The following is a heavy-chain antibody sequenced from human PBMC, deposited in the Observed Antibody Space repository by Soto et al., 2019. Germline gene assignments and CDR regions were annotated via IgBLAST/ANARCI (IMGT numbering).Heavy chain of an antibody. J-gene: IGHJ6*02. CDR1: GGTFSSFT. V-gene: IGHV1-69*02. Sequence: SVKVSCKASGGTFSSFTISWVRQAPGQGLEWMGRIIPILGIANYAQKFQGRVTITADKSTSTAYMELSSLRSEDTAVYYCARRGGSCYSGPLSYYMDVWGQGNTVTVS. CDR2: IIPILGIA. CDR3: ARRGGSCYSGPLSYYMDV. D-gene: IGHD2-15*01.